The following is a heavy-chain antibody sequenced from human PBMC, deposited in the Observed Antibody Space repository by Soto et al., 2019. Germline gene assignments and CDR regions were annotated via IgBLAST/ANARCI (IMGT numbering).Heavy chain of an antibody. CDR1: GYPLTAKY. J-gene: IGHJ5*02. D-gene: IGHD6-13*01. CDR2: INPSSGGT. V-gene: IGHV1-2*02. Sequence: QVQLVQSGAEVKKPGASVKVSCKASGYPLTAKYLHWVRQAPGQGLEWMGWINPSSGGTKEAQKFRDRVTMTRDTSISAAYMELSRLTSDDTAVYYCAKGGSSWTEWFDPWGQGTLVTVSS. CDR3: AKGGSSWTEWFDP.